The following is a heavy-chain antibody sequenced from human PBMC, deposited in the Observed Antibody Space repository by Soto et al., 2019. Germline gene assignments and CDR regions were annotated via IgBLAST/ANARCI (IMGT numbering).Heavy chain of an antibody. CDR3: AKASPYGSGSYNPFDT. CDR2: ISYDGNKK. J-gene: IGHJ3*02. V-gene: IGHV3-30*18. CDR1: EFTFSRYD. Sequence: GGSLRLSCAASEFTFSRYDMHWVRQAPGKGLEWVAVISYDGNKKYYADSVKGRFTISRDNSKNTLYVQMDSLRSEDTAIYYCAKASPYGSGSYNPFDTWGQGTVVTVSS. D-gene: IGHD3-10*01.